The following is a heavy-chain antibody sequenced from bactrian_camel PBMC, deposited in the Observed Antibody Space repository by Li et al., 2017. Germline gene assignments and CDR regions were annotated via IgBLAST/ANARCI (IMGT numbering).Heavy chain of an antibody. D-gene: IGHD2*01. V-gene: IGHV3S42*01. CDR3: AADPEFECGAWSD. Sequence: VQLVESGGGSVQAGGSLRLSCTASGDTGSGLCMVWFRQSPGKEREGVAGIYTGGGTVSYADSVKGRFTISRDNAENTVYLQMNSLEPEDTAMYYCAADPEFECGAWSDWGQGTQVTVS. CDR2: IYTGGGTV. CDR1: GDTGSGLC. J-gene: IGHJ4*01.